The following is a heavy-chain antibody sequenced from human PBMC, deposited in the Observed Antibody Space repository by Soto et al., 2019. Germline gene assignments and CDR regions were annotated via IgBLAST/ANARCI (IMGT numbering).Heavy chain of an antibody. Sequence: GGSLRLSCAASGFTFSSYAMHWVRQAPGKGLEWVAVISYDGSNKYYADSVKGRFTISRDNSKNTLYLQMNSLRAEDTAVYYCARDLRLNYDSSGYYPNYYYYGMDVWGQGTTVTVSS. CDR3: ARDLRLNYDSSGYYPNYYYYGMDV. CDR1: GFTFSSYA. D-gene: IGHD3-22*01. J-gene: IGHJ6*02. CDR2: ISYDGSNK. V-gene: IGHV3-30-3*01.